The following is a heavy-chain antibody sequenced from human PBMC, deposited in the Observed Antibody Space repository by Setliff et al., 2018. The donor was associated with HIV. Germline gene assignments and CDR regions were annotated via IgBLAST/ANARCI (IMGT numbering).Heavy chain of an antibody. V-gene: IGHV3-74*01. Sequence: PGGSLRLSCAASGFTFSSYWMHWVRQAPGKGLVWVSRINSDGSSTSYADSVKGRFTISRDNAKNTLYLQMNSLRAEDTAVYYCARGGIVGATMAYWGQGTLVTVSS. J-gene: IGHJ4*02. CDR1: GFTFSSYW. D-gene: IGHD1-26*01. CDR2: INSDGSST. CDR3: ARGGIVGATMAY.